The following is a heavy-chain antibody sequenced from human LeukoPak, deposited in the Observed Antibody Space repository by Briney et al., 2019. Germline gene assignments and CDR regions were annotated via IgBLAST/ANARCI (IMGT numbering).Heavy chain of an antibody. CDR3: ARGRLRYFDYYMDV. CDR1: GFTFSSYW. CDR2: INSDGSST. D-gene: IGHD3-9*01. V-gene: IGHV3-74*01. J-gene: IGHJ6*03. Sequence: GGSLRLSCAASGFTFSSYWMHWVRQAPGKGLVWVSRINSDGSSTSYADSVKGRFTISRDNAKNTLYLQMNSLRAEDTAVYYCARGRLRYFDYYMDVWGKGTTVTISS.